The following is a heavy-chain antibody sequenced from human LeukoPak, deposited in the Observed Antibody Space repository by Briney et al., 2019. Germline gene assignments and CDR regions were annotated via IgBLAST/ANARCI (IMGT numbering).Heavy chain of an antibody. D-gene: IGHD5-24*01. J-gene: IGHJ4*02. CDR1: GFTFSHYW. CDR2: ISRDGAEK. Sequence: GGSLRLSCAASGFTFSHYWMRWVRQAPGKGLEWVADISRDGAEKRYADSVKGRFTISRDNAKNSLSLQMNSLRAEDTAVSFCPSDGVADGLYLDSWGQGALVTVSS. V-gene: IGHV3-7*01. CDR3: PSDGVADGLYLDS.